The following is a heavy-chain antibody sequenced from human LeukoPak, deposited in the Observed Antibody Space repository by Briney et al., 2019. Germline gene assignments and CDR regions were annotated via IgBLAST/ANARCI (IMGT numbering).Heavy chain of an antibody. CDR2: LHYTGST. D-gene: IGHD4-17*01. CDR3: ARWAAYGDYMRGYFDY. J-gene: IGHJ4*02. V-gene: IGHV4-39*01. Sequence: SETLSLTCTVSGGSINSSSYYWGWIRQPPGKGLEWIGSLHYTGSTYYNPSLKSRVTISVDTSKNQFSLKLSSVTAADTAVYYCARWAAYGDYMRGYFDYWGQGTLVTVSS. CDR1: GGSINSSSYY.